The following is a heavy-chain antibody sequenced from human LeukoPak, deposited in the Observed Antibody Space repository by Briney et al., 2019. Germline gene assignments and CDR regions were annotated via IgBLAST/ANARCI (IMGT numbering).Heavy chain of an antibody. Sequence: GGSLRLSCAASGFTFSSYAMSWVRQAPGKGLEWVSAISGSGGSTYYADSVKGRFTISRDNSKNTLYLQMDSLRAEDTAVYYCAKYEYSSSPGGVYFDYWGQGTLVTVSS. CDR1: GFTFSSYA. CDR2: ISGSGGST. CDR3: AKYEYSSSPGGVYFDY. D-gene: IGHD6-6*01. V-gene: IGHV3-23*01. J-gene: IGHJ4*02.